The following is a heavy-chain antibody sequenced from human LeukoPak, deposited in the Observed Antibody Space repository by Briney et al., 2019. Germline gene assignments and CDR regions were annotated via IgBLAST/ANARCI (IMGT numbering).Heavy chain of an antibody. J-gene: IGHJ3*02. V-gene: IGHV3-21*04. D-gene: IGHD6-19*01. Sequence: GGSLRLSCAASGFTFSSYSMNWVRQAPGKGLEWVSSISSSSSYIYYADSVEGRFTISRDNAKNTLYLQMNSLRAEDTAVYYCAKAGYSSVKRGAFDIWGQGTMVTVSS. CDR2: ISSSSSYI. CDR1: GFTFSSYS. CDR3: AKAGYSSVKRGAFDI.